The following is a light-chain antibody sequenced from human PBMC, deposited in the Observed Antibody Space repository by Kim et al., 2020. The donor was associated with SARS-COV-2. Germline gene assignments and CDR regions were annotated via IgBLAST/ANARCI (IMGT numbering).Light chain of an antibody. CDR1: QSISSY. J-gene: IGKJ2*01. CDR2: AAS. V-gene: IGKV1-39*01. CDR3: QQSYSTPPD. Sequence: FASVGDRVTITCRASQSISSYLNWYQQKPGKAPKLLIYAASSLQSGVPSRFSGSGSGTDFTLTISSLQPEDFATYYCQQSYSTPPDFGQGTKLEI.